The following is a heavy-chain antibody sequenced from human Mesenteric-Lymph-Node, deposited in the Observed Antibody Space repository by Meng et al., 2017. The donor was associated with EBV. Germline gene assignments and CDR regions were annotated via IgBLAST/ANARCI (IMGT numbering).Heavy chain of an antibody. Sequence: QRQVKGSGSRLFQPKQYLSPSSAGSCGCLSSVGHSWNWIRQPTEKFLECIGHINHNGSTYYNPSLKSRVTMSVDRSKNQFSLRLISVTAADTAMYFCVRQRPGASFDYFDPWGRGALVTVSS. CDR2: INHNGST. V-gene: IGHV4-30-2*01. CDR3: VRQRPGASFDYFDP. J-gene: IGHJ5*02. D-gene: IGHD3-9*01. CDR1: CGCLSSVGHS.